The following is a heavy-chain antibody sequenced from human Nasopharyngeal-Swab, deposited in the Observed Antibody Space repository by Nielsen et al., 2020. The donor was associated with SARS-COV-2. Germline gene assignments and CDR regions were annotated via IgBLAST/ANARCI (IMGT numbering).Heavy chain of an antibody. V-gene: IGHV3-11*06. J-gene: IGHJ4*02. CDR2: ISSSSSYT. CDR1: GFTFSYYY. CDR3: ARVNYDSSGYYGGYYFDD. D-gene: IGHD3-22*01. Sequence: GGSLRLSCAASGFTFSYYYMSWIRQAPWKGLEWVSYISSSSSYTNYADSVKGRFTISRDNAKNSLYLQMNSLRAEDTAVYYCARVNYDSSGYYGGYYFDDWGQGTLVTVSS.